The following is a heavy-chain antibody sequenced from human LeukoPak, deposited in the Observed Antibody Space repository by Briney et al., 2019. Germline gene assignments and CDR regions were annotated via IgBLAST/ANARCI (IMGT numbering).Heavy chain of an antibody. CDR1: GFTFSNYW. CDR2: IRPDGSEK. CDR3: ARGDFWSGDYTDAFDV. J-gene: IGHJ3*01. D-gene: IGHD3-3*01. Sequence: PGGSLRLSXAASGFTFSNYWMSWVRQAPGKGLEWVANIRPDGSEKYYVDSVKGRFSISRDNVRNALYLQMNSLRVGDTALYYCARGDFWSGDYTDAFDVWGQGTMVTVSS. V-gene: IGHV3-7*04.